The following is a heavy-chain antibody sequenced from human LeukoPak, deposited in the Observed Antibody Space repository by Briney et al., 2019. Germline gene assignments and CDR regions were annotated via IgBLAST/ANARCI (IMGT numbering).Heavy chain of an antibody. CDR1: GGSISSYY. Sequence: SETLSLTCTVSGGSISSYYWSWIRQSPGKGLEWIGYIYYSGSTNYNPSLKSRVAISVDTSKNQFSLKLSSVTAADTDVYNCAREGWDLWGRGTLVTVSS. J-gene: IGHJ2*01. D-gene: IGHD2-15*01. CDR2: IYYSGST. CDR3: AREGWDL. V-gene: IGHV4-59*01.